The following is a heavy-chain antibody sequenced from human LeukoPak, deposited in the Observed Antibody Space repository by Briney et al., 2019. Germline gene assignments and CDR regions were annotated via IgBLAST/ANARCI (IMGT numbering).Heavy chain of an antibody. CDR3: ARLFEPAAFSDAFDI. J-gene: IGHJ3*02. D-gene: IGHD2-2*01. CDR2: IYHSGST. Sequence: SETLSLTCTVSGGSISSYYWSWIRQPPGKGLEWIGYIYHSGSTNYNPSLKSRVTISVDTSKNQFSLKLSSVTAADTAVYYCARLFEPAAFSDAFDIWGQGTMVTVSS. V-gene: IGHV4-59*08. CDR1: GGSISSYY.